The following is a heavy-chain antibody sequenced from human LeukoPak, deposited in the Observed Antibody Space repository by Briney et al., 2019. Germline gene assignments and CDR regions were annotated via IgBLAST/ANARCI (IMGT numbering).Heavy chain of an antibody. CDR2: INSDGSST. CDR1: GFTYSSYW. CDR3: VRAHYGFYDY. V-gene: IGHV3-74*01. Sequence: PGGSLRLSCAASGFTYSSYWMHWVRQAPGKGLVWVSRINSDGSSTDYADSVKGRFTISRDNAKNTLYLQMNSLRAEDTAVYYCVRAHYGFYDYWGQGTLVTVSS. J-gene: IGHJ4*02. D-gene: IGHD3-16*01.